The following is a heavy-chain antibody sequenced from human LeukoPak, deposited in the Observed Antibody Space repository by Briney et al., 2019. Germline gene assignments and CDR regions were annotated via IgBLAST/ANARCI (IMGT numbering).Heavy chain of an antibody. CDR2: IIPILGIA. CDR1: GGTFSSYA. D-gene: IGHD3-10*01. V-gene: IGHV1-69*04. J-gene: IGHJ5*02. Sequence: SVKVSCKASGGTFSSYAISWVRQAPGQGLEWMGRIIPILGIANYAQKLQGRVTITADKSTSTAYMELSSLRSEDTAVYYCARGSMVRGVTYNWFDPWGQGTLVTVSS. CDR3: ARGSMVRGVTYNWFDP.